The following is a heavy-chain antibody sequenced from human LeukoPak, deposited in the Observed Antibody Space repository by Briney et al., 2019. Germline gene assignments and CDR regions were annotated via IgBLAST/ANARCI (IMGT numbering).Heavy chain of an antibody. CDR1: GFTFSSYS. V-gene: IGHV3-21*01. Sequence: GGSLRLSCAASGFTFSSYSMNWVRQAPGKGLEWVSSISSSSSYIYYADSVKGRFTISRDNAKNSLYLQMNSLRAEDTAVYYCARGLITIFGVVPRGDAFDIWGQGTMVTVSS. D-gene: IGHD3-3*01. CDR2: ISSSSSYI. J-gene: IGHJ3*02. CDR3: ARGLITIFGVVPRGDAFDI.